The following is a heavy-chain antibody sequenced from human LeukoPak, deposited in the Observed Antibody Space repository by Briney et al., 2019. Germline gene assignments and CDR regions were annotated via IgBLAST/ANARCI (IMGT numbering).Heavy chain of an antibody. CDR2: IYYSGST. J-gene: IGHJ6*02. CDR3: ARYGSGSYSFGMDV. CDR1: GGSISSYY. Sequence: SETLSLTCTASGGSISSYYWSWIRQPPGKGLEWIGYIYYSGSTNYNPSLKSRVTISVDTSKNQFSLKLSSVTAADTAVYYCARYGSGSYSFGMDVWGQGTTVTVSS. V-gene: IGHV4-59*08. D-gene: IGHD3-10*01.